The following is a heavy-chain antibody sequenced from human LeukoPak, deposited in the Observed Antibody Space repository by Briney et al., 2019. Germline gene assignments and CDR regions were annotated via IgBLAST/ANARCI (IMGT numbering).Heavy chain of an antibody. CDR2: INANSGGT. J-gene: IGHJ4*02. V-gene: IGHV1-2*02. CDR1: GYTFTGYY. Sequence: ASVKVSCKTSGYTFTGYYIHWVRQAPGQGLEWMGWINANSGGTIYAQKFQGRVTMTRDTPISTAYMELSRLTSDDTAVYYCTREDYWGQGTLVTVSS. CDR3: TREDY.